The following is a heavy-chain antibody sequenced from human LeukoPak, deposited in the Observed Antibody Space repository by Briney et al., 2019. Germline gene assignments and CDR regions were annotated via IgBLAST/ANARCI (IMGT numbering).Heavy chain of an antibody. V-gene: IGHV1-2*02. Sequence: ASVKVSCKASGYTFTGYYMHWVRQAPGQGLEWMGWINPNSGGTNYAQKFQGRVTMTRDTSISTAYMELSRLRSDDTAVYYCARGALLPYYYDSSGPFDYWGQGTLVTVSS. CDR3: ARGALLPYYYDSSGPFDY. D-gene: IGHD3-22*01. CDR2: INPNSGGT. J-gene: IGHJ4*02. CDR1: GYTFTGYY.